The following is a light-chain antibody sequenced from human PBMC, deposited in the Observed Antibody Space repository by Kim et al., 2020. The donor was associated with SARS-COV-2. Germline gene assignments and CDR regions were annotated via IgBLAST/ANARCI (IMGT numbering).Light chain of an antibody. J-gene: IGLJ3*02. CDR2: RNN. Sequence: ELTQPPSASGTPGQRVTISCSGSSSNIGSIYVYWYQQLPGTAPKLLIYRNNQRPSGVPDRFSGSKSATSASLAISGLRSEDEADYYCASWNDSLSGWVFGGGTQLTVL. CDR3: ASWNDSLSGWV. V-gene: IGLV1-47*01. CDR1: SSNIGSIY.